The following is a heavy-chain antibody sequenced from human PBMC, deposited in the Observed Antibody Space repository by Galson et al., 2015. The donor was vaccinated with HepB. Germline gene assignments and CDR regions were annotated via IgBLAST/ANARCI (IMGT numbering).Heavy chain of an antibody. Sequence: SLRLSCAASGFTVSSNYMSWVRQAPGKGLEWVSVIYSGGSTYYADSVKGRFTISRDNSKNTLYLQMNTVRAEDTALYYCAQHYGDYVNSIGLWGQGTLVTVSS. CDR1: GFTVSSNY. V-gene: IGHV3-53*01. J-gene: IGHJ5*02. CDR3: AQHYGDYVNSIGL. D-gene: IGHD4-17*01. CDR2: IYSGGST.